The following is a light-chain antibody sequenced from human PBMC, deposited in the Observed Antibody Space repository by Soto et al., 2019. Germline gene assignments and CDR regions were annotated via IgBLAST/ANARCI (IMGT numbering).Light chain of an antibody. CDR3: SLYASSSTPLYV. J-gene: IGLJ1*01. CDR2: DVS. Sequence: QSALTQPASVSGSPGQSITISCTGTSSDVGAYNYVSWYQQHPGKAPKLMIYDVSNRPSGVSNRFSGSKSGNTGSLTISGLQAEDEADYYCSLYASSSTPLYVFGTGTKLTVL. CDR1: SSDVGAYNY. V-gene: IGLV2-14*01.